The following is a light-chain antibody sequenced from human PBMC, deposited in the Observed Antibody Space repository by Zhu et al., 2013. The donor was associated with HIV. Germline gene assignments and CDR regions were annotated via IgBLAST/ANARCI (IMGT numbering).Light chain of an antibody. Sequence: QSVLTQPPSVSGAPGQRVTISCTGSSSNIGAGYDVHCYQQLPGTAPKVLIYGNNNRPSGVPDRFSGSKSGTSASLAISGLRSEDEADYYCATWDDSLSGHWVFGGGTKLTVL. CDR1: SSNIGAGYD. V-gene: IGLV1-40*01. CDR3: ATWDDSLSGHWV. J-gene: IGLJ2*01. CDR2: GNN.